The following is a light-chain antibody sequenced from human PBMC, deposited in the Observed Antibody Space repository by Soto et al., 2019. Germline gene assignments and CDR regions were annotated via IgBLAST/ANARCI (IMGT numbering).Light chain of an antibody. J-gene: IGLJ1*01. Sequence: QSALTRPASGSGSPGQSITISCTGTSSDVGSYNLVSWYQQHPGKAPKLMIYEGSKRPSGVSNRFSGSKSGNTASLTISGLQAEDEADYYCSSYASSITPYVFGTGTKLTVL. CDR2: EGS. CDR1: SSDVGSYNL. CDR3: SSYASSITPYV. V-gene: IGLV2-14*02.